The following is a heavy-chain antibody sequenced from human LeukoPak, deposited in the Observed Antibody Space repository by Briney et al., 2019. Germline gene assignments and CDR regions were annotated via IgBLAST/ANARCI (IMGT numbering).Heavy chain of an antibody. J-gene: IGHJ5*02. V-gene: IGHV3-48*01. CDR3: ARFNLGWLDP. CDR2: ISSGVTTE. CDR1: GFPFKSYA. D-gene: IGHD1-20*01. Sequence: GGSLRLSCAASGFPFKSYAMSWVRQAPGRGLEWISYISSGVTTEYYADSVKGRFTISRDDAKNSLYLQMDSLRAEDTAAYYCARFNLGWLDPWGQGALVTVSS.